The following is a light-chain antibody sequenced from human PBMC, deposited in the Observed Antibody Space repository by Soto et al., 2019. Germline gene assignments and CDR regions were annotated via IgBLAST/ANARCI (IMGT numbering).Light chain of an antibody. V-gene: IGKV2-30*02. Sequence: DVVMTQSPLSLPVTLGQPASISCRSSQSLIHSDGSTYLNWFQQRPGQSPRRLIYEVSDRDSRVPDRFSGSGSGTDFTLKISRVEAEDVGVYYCMQGTHWPWTFGQGTEVEIK. CDR2: EVS. CDR3: MQGTHWPWT. J-gene: IGKJ1*01. CDR1: QSLIHSDGSTY.